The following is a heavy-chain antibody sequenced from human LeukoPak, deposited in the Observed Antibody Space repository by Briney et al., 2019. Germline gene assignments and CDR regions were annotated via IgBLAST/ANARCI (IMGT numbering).Heavy chain of an antibody. D-gene: IGHD3-10*01. Sequence: GESLKISCKGSGYSFTSYWIGWVRQMPGKGLEWMGIIYPGDSDTRYSPSFQGQVTISADKSISTAYLQWSSLKASDTAMYYCARSAHYYGSGSYYNPFIHWGQGTLVTDSS. V-gene: IGHV5-51*01. CDR2: IYPGDSDT. CDR1: GYSFTSYW. J-gene: IGHJ4*02. CDR3: ARSAHYYGSGSYYNPFIH.